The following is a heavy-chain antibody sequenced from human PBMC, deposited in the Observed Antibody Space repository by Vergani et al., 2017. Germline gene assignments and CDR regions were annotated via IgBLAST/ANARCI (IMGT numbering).Heavy chain of an antibody. Sequence: QVQLQESGPGLVKPSQTLSLTCTVSGDSIDSVSYYWTCIPQPPGKGLEWIARTYAIGNTNYNPSLRSRVNMSVDTSKNQISLKLTSVTAADTAVYYCARVVSPSAFWYLDLWGRGTLVTVSS. J-gene: IGHJ2*01. D-gene: IGHD2/OR15-2a*01. CDR1: GDSIDSVSYY. V-gene: IGHV4-61*02. CDR2: TYAIGNT. CDR3: ARVVSPSAFWYLDL.